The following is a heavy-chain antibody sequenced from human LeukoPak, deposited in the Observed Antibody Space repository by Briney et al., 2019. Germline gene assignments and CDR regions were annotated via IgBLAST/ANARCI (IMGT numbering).Heavy chain of an antibody. CDR2: ISGSGGRT. CDR3: AKEGDWNDVTLMDV. V-gene: IGHV3-23*01. Sequence: GGSLRLSCAASGFTFSSYAMSWVRQAPGKGLEWVSAISGSGGRTYYADSVKGRFTISRDNSKNTMYLQMNSLRAADTAVYYCAKEGDWNDVTLMDVWGKGTTVTISS. CDR1: GFTFSSYA. D-gene: IGHD1-1*01. J-gene: IGHJ6*03.